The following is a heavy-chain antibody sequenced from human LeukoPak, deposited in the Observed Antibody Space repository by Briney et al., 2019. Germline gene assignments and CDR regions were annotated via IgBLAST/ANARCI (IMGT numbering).Heavy chain of an antibody. CDR2: VHYSRNS. D-gene: IGHD3-10*01. CDR3: ARDTYYYDSGSFVDGMDV. Sequence: SETLSLTCTVSGGYMSNYYWSWLRQPPGKGLEWVGHVHYSRNSNYNPFLKSRVTMSVDTSKNQFSLKVTSVTAADTAVYYCARDTYYYDSGSFVDGMDVWGQGTTVIVSS. CDR1: GGYMSNYY. V-gene: IGHV4-59*01. J-gene: IGHJ6*02.